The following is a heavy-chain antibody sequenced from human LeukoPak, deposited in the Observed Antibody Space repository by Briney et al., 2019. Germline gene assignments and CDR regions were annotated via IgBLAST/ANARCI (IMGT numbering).Heavy chain of an antibody. V-gene: IGHV4-59*01. J-gene: IGHJ3*02. CDR2: IFYSGRT. Sequence: SETLSLTCTVSGGSISDYYWAWIRQPPGKGLEWVGSIFYSGRTIYSPSLKSRVTISVDTSKKHFSLKLISVTAADTAVYYCARIQPSCPGLGFCSFDIWGQGTLATVSS. CDR3: ARIQPSCPGLGFCSFDI. CDR1: GGSISDYY. D-gene: IGHD3-3*01.